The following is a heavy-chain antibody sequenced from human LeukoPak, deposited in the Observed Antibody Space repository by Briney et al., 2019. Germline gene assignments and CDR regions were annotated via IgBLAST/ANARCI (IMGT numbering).Heavy chain of an antibody. CDR3: ARDRAAGTLDF. D-gene: IGHD6-13*01. V-gene: IGHV4-59*01. CDR1: IGSLTGYY. Sequence: SETLSLTCTVSIGSLTGYYWAWLRQPPGKGLEWIGYIQYSGTTEYNPSLASRASISVDTAQDQVSLNLRSVTAADTAVYYCARDRAAGTLDFWGQGTLVTVSS. J-gene: IGHJ4*02. CDR2: IQYSGTT.